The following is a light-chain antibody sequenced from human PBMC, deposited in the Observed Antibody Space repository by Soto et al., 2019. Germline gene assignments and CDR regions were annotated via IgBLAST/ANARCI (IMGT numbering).Light chain of an antibody. V-gene: IGLV6-57*04. CDR3: QSYDSSNHAV. J-gene: IGLJ7*01. Sequence: NFMLTQPHSLSESQGKTVTISCTRSSGSIASNYVQWYQQRPGSAPTTVIYEDNQRPPGVPDRFSGSIDSYSNSASLTISGLKTEDEADYYCQSYDSSNHAVFGGGTQLTVL. CDR2: EDN. CDR1: SGSIASNY.